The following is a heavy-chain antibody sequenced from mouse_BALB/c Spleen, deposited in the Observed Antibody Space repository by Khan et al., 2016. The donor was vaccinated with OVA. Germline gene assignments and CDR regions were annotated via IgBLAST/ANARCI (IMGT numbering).Heavy chain of an antibody. D-gene: IGHD4-1*01. CDR1: GFIFSSYS. Sequence: EVELVESGGDLVKPGGSLKLSCAASGFIFSSYSMSWVRQTPDKRLEWVATISRGGDYTYYPESVKGRFTISRDDAKNTLYLQMSSLKSEDTAMYYCASHLTGSFAYWGQGTLVTVSA. J-gene: IGHJ3*01. CDR3: ASHLTGSFAY. CDR2: ISRGGDYT. V-gene: IGHV5-6*01.